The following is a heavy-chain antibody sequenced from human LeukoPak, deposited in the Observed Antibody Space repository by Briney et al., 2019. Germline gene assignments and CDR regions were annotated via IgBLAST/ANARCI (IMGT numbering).Heavy chain of an antibody. V-gene: IGHV3-21*01. Sequence: GGSLRLSCAASGFTFSSYSMNWVRQAPGKGLEWVSSISSSSSYIYYADSVKGRFTISRDSAKNSLYLQMNSLRAEDTAVYYCAREDTAMVLLTWGQGTLVTVSS. CDR1: GFTFSSYS. CDR3: AREDTAMVLLT. CDR2: ISSSSSYI. J-gene: IGHJ5*02. D-gene: IGHD5-18*01.